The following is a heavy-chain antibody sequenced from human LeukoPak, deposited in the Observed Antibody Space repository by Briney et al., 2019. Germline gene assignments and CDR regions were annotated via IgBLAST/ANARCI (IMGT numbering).Heavy chain of an antibody. J-gene: IGHJ4*02. V-gene: IGHV1-8*03. Sequence: AASVKVSCKASGYTFTSYDINWVRQATGQGLEWMGWMNPNSGNTGYAQKFQGRVIITRNTSISTAYMELSSLRSEDTAVYYCARGIGRIAAAGSRVFLYWGQGTLVTVSS. CDR3: ARGIGRIAAAGSRVFLY. CDR2: MNPNSGNT. CDR1: GYTFTSYD. D-gene: IGHD6-13*01.